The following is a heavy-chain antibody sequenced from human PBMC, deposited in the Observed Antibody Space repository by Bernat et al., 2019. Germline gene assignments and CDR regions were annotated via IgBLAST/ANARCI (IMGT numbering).Heavy chain of an antibody. Sequence: QLQLQEPGPGLVKPSETLSLTCTVSGGSISSSNYYWGWIRQPPGKGLEWIGSIYYSGSTYYNASLKSRVTISVDTSKNQFSLKLSSVTAADTAVYYCARQRSSSWYSPFEYWGQGTLVTVSS. V-gene: IGHV4-39*01. J-gene: IGHJ4*02. CDR2: IYYSGST. CDR1: GGSISSSNYY. D-gene: IGHD6-13*01. CDR3: ARQRSSSWYSPFEY.